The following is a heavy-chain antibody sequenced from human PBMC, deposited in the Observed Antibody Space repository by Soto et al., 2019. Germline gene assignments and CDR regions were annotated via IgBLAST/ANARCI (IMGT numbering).Heavy chain of an antibody. CDR1: GGSISSSSYY. Sequence: QLQLQESGPGLVKPSETLSLTCTVSGGSISSSSYYWGWIRQPPGKGLEWIGSVYYGGSTYYNPSLKSRVTLSVDTSKNQFSLKLSSVTAADSAVYYGARLVGGSVRPVDYWGQGTLVTVSS. CDR3: ARLVGGSVRPVDY. J-gene: IGHJ4*02. D-gene: IGHD2-15*01. V-gene: IGHV4-39*01. CDR2: VYYGGST.